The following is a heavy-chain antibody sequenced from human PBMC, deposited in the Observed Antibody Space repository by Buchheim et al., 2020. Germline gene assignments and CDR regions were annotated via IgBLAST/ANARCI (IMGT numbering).Heavy chain of an antibody. V-gene: IGHV1-8*01. J-gene: IGHJ6*02. D-gene: IGHD4-17*01. CDR1: GYTFTSYD. Sequence: QVQLVQSGAEVKKPGASVKVSCKASGYTFTSYDINWVRQAPGQGLEWMGWMNPNSGNTGYAQKFQGRVTMTRNTSISTAYMELSSLRSEDTAVYYCARDGRGTVTTTDYYYGMDVWGQGTT. CDR3: ARDGRGTVTTTDYYYGMDV. CDR2: MNPNSGNT.